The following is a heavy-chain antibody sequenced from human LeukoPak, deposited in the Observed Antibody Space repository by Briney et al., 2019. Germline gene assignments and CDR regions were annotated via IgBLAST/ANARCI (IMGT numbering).Heavy chain of an antibody. CDR2: ISSSSSTI. CDR1: GFTFSSYA. CDR3: ARGPLTAMVTRHYYYYMDV. Sequence: PGGSLRLSCAASGFTFSSYAMSWVRQAPGKGLEWVSYISSSSSTIYYADSVKGRFTISRDNAKNSLYLQMNSLRAEDTAVYYCARGPLTAMVTRHYYYYMDVWGKGTTVTVSS. D-gene: IGHD5-18*01. J-gene: IGHJ6*03. V-gene: IGHV3-48*01.